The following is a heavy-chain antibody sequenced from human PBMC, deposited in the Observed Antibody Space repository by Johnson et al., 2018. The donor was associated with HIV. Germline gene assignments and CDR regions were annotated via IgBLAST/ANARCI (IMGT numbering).Heavy chain of an antibody. CDR1: GFTFSSYG. V-gene: IGHV3-30*18. Sequence: QVQLVESGGGVVQPGGSLRLSCAASGFTFSSYGMHWVRQAPGKALEWVAVISYDGSNKYYADSVKGRFTISRDNSKNTLYLQMNSLRAEDTAVYYCAKESAFDIWGQGTMVTVSS. J-gene: IGHJ3*02. CDR2: ISYDGSNK. CDR3: AKESAFDI.